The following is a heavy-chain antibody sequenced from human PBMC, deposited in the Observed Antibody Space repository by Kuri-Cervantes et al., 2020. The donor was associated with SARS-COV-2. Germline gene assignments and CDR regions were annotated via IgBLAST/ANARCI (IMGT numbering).Heavy chain of an antibody. CDR1: GGSISSSSYY. CDR3: ARVDCSSTSCYSDY. J-gene: IGHJ4*02. Sequence: LRLSCTVSGGSISSSSYYWSWIRQPPGKGLEWIGYIYYSGSTYYNPSLKSRVTISVDTSKNQFSLKLSSVTAADTAVYYCARVDCSSTSCYSDYWGQGTLVTVSS. D-gene: IGHD2-2*02. CDR2: IYYSGST. V-gene: IGHV4-30-4*08.